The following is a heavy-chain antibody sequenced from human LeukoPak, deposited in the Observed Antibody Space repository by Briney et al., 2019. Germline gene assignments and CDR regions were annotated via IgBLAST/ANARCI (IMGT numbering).Heavy chain of an antibody. D-gene: IGHD2-15*01. CDR1: GGSFSGYY. J-gene: IGHJ4*02. V-gene: IGHV4-34*01. Sequence: SETLSLTCAVYGGSFSGYYWSWIRQPPGKGPEWIGEINHSGSTNYNPSLKSRVTISVDTSKNQLSLKLRSVTAADTAVYYCARVSDCSGGSCYFDYWGQGTLVTVSS. CDR3: ARVSDCSGGSCYFDY. CDR2: INHSGST.